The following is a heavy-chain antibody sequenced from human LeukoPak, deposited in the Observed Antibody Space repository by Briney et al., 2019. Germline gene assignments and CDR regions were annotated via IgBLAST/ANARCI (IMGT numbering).Heavy chain of an antibody. V-gene: IGHV4-59*01. J-gene: IGHJ3*02. Sequence: SETLSLTCTVSGDSINSYYWNWIRQPPGKGLEWIGYIYYSGRTDYNPSLKSRVTISVDTSKHQFSMKLKSVTAADTAVYFCARGRWLPDAFDIWGQGTMVTVFS. CDR1: GDSINSYY. CDR3: ARGRWLPDAFDI. CDR2: IYYSGRT. D-gene: IGHD5-24*01.